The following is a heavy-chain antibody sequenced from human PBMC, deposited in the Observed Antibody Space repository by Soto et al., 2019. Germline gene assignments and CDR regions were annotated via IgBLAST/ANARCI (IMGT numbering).Heavy chain of an antibody. D-gene: IGHD1-20*01. V-gene: IGHV3-20*01. CDR1: GFTFDDYG. CDR2: INWNGGST. CDR3: ARVYRAKSFYYYYMDV. J-gene: IGHJ6*03. Sequence: GGSLRLSCAASGFTFDDYGMSWVRQAPGKGLEWVSGINWNGGSTGYADSVRGRFTISRDNAKNSLYLQMNSLRAEDTALYHCARVYRAKSFYYYYMDVWGKGTTVTV.